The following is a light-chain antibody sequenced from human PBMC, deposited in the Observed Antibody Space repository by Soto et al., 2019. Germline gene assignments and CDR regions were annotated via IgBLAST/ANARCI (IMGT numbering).Light chain of an antibody. CDR3: ETWDSNIHWV. Sequence: QPVLTQSSSASASLGSSVKLTCTLSSGHSSYIIAWHQQQPGKAPRYLMKLEGSGSYNKGSGVHDRFSGSSSGADRYLTISNLQFEDEANYYCETWDSNIHWVFGGGTKLTVL. CDR2: LEGSGSY. J-gene: IGLJ3*02. V-gene: IGLV4-60*02. CDR1: SGHSSYI.